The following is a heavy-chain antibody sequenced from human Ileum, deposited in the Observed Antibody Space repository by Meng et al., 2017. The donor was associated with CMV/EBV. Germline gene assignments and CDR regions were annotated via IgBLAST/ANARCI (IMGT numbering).Heavy chain of an antibody. CDR1: GDSTSGFF. J-gene: IGHJ4*02. V-gene: IGHV4-4*07. Sequence: VRLQDVGPGLVNPSEPLSLTCTVSGDSTSGFFWSWIRQPAGKGLEWIGRIYSSGSTFYNPSLESRVTMSIDTSKNQFSLRLASVTAADTAVYFCAKEQSIGIAVTGIFDFWGQGALVTVSS. CDR3: AKEQSIGIAVTGIFDF. CDR2: IYSSGST. D-gene: IGHD6-19*01.